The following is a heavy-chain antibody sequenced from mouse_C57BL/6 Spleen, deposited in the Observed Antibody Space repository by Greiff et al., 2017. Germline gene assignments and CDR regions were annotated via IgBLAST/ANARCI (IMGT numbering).Heavy chain of an antibody. Sequence: QVQLQQSGAELVRPGTSVKVSCKASGYAFTNYLIEWVKQRPGQGLEWIGVINPGSGGTNYNEKFKGKATLTADKSSSTAYMQLSSLTSEDSAVYVCARGDPYYYAMDYWGQGTSVTVSS. CDR2: INPGSGGT. V-gene: IGHV1-54*01. J-gene: IGHJ4*01. D-gene: IGHD3-3*01. CDR3: ARGDPYYYAMDY. CDR1: GYAFTNYL.